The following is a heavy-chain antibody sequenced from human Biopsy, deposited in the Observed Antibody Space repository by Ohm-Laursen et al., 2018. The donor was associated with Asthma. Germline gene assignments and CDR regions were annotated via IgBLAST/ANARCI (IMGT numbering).Heavy chain of an antibody. CDR2: IYYSGST. V-gene: IGHV4-31*03. CDR3: ARAQDYYDSRGYYRSFDY. Sequence: SQTLSLTCTVSYGSITSGGYYWTWIRQHPGKGLEWIGFIYYSGSTYYNPSLKSRDSISIDTSKNQFSLKLSSVTAADTAVYYCARAQDYYDSRGYYRSFDYWGQGTLVTVSS. CDR1: YGSITSGGYY. D-gene: IGHD3-22*01. J-gene: IGHJ4*02.